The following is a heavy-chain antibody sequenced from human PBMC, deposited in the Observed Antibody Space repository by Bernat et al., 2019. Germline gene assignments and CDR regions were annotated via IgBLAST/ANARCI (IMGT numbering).Heavy chain of an antibody. D-gene: IGHD6-19*01. CDR3: ARARGDPQWLVRPDPRYYYYGMDV. V-gene: IGHV4-34*01. CDR1: GGSFSGYY. Sequence: QVQLQQWGAGLLKPSETLSLTCAVYGGSFSGYYWSWIRQPPGKGLEWIGEINHSGSTNYNPSLKSRVTISVDTSKNQFSLKLSSVTAADTAVYYCARARGDPQWLVRPDPRYYYYGMDVWGQGTTVTVSS. CDR2: INHSGST. J-gene: IGHJ6*02.